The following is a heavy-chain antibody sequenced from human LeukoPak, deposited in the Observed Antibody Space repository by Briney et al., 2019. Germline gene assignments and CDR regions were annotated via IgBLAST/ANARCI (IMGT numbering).Heavy chain of an antibody. Sequence: PGGSLRLSCAASGFTFSSYSMNWVRQAPGKGLEWVSSISSSSSYIYYADSVKGRFTISRDNAKNSLYLQMNSLRAGDTAVYYCAREGLRYFDWLLSYWGQGTLVTVSS. CDR2: ISSSSSYI. J-gene: IGHJ4*02. CDR1: GFTFSSYS. D-gene: IGHD3-9*01. CDR3: AREGLRYFDWLLSY. V-gene: IGHV3-21*01.